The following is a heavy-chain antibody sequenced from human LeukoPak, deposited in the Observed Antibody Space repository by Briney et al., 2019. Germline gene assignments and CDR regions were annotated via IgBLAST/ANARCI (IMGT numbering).Heavy chain of an antibody. CDR1: GYSISSGYY. CDR3: ARDSSGTAAGSWWFDP. Sequence: PSETLSLTCAVSGYSISSGYYWGWIRQPPGKGLEWIGSIYHSGSTYYNPSLKIRVTISVDTSKNQFSLKLRSVTAADTAVYYCARDSSGTAAGSWWFDPWGQGTLVTVSS. J-gene: IGHJ5*02. D-gene: IGHD6-13*01. V-gene: IGHV4-38-2*02. CDR2: IYHSGST.